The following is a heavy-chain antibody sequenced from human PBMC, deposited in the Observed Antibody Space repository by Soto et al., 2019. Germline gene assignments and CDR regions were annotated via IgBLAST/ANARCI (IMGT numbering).Heavy chain of an antibody. CDR1: GYTFTSYA. CDR2: INAGNGNT. V-gene: IGHV1-3*01. Sequence: ASVKVSCKASGYTFTSYAVHWVRQAPGQRLEWMGWINAGNGNTKYSQKFQGRVTITRDTSASTAYMELSSLRSEDTAVYYCARAVVVTAILDYWGQGTLVTVSS. J-gene: IGHJ4*02. CDR3: ARAVVVTAILDY. D-gene: IGHD2-21*02.